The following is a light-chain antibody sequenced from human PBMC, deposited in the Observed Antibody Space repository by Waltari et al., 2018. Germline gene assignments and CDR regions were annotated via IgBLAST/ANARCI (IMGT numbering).Light chain of an antibody. Sequence: SCRSMQSVGTYLAWYQQRPGQSPRLLIYDASYRATGIPARFSGSWSETDFTLTISSLQPEDFAVYYCQQRRNWPLTFGGGTRVEI. CDR2: DAS. V-gene: IGKV3-11*01. CDR3: QQRRNWPLT. CDR1: QSVGTY. J-gene: IGKJ4*01.